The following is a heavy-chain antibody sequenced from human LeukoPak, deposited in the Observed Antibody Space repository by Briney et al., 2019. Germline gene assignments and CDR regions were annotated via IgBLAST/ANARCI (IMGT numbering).Heavy chain of an antibody. V-gene: IGHV4-34*01. Sequence: NPSETLSLTCAVYGGSFSGYYWSWLRQPPGKGLEWIGEINHSGSTNYNPSLKSRVTISVDTSKNQFSLKLSSVTAADTAVYYCARVRSRYFDYWGQGTLVTVSS. CDR2: INHSGST. J-gene: IGHJ4*02. CDR1: GGSFSGYY. D-gene: IGHD1-14*01. CDR3: ARVRSRYFDY.